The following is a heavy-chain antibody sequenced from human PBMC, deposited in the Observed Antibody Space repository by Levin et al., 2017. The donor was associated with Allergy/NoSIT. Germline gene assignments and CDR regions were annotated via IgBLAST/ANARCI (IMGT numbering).Heavy chain of an antibody. Sequence: GESLKISCAASGFTFSSYAMSWVRQAPGKGLEWVSATSGSGGSTYYADSVKGRFTISRDNSKNTLYLQMNSLRAEDTAVYYCAKVAPLVTTFYYYYYMDVWGKGTTVTVSS. CDR1: GFTFSSYA. CDR3: AKVAPLVTTFYYYYYMDV. V-gene: IGHV3-23*01. CDR2: TSGSGGST. D-gene: IGHD3-9*01. J-gene: IGHJ6*03.